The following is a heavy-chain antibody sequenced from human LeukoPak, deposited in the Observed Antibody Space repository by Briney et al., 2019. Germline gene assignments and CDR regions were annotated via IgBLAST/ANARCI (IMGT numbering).Heavy chain of an antibody. CDR1: GFTFSSYS. J-gene: IGHJ3*02. Sequence: PGGSLRLSCAASGFTFSSYSMNWVRQAPGKGLEWVSSISSSSSYIYYADSVKGRYTISRDNAKNSLYPQMNSLRAEDTAVYYCARGGFSSSIAARRAFDIWGQGTMVTVSS. CDR3: ARGGFSSSIAARRAFDI. V-gene: IGHV3-21*01. D-gene: IGHD6-6*01. CDR2: ISSSSSYI.